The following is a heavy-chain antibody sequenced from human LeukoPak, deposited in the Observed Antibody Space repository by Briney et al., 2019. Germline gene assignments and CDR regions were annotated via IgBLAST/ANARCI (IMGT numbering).Heavy chain of an antibody. CDR1: GFTFSSYW. V-gene: IGHV3-7*01. CDR2: IKQDGSEK. CDR3: AREGAALLWFGEIPYFDY. J-gene: IGHJ4*02. D-gene: IGHD3-10*01. Sequence: GGSLRLSCAASGFTFSSYWMSWVRQAPGKGLEWVANIKQDGSEKYYVDSVKGRFTISRDNAKNSLYLQMNSLRAEDTAVYYCAREGAALLWFGEIPYFDYWGQGTLVTVSS.